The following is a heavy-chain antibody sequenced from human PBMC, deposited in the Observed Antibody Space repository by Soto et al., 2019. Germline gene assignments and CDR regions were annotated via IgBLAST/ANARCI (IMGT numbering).Heavy chain of an antibody. D-gene: IGHD1-1*01. V-gene: IGHV3-33*01. CDR2: IWYDGSEK. Sequence: SLRLSFAAYGFTFSSHGMHWVRQAPGKGLEWVAVIWYDGSEKYYGDSVKGRFTISRDNSKNTLYLQMNSLRGEDTAVYYCARWGNWKADDYWGQGTLVTFSS. J-gene: IGHJ4*02. CDR1: GFTFSSHG. CDR3: ARWGNWKADDY.